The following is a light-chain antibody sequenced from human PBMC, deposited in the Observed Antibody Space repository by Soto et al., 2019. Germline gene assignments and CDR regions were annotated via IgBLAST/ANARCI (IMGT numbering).Light chain of an antibody. CDR3: AAWDESLNVV. J-gene: IGLJ2*01. Sequence: QSVLTQPPSASGTPGQRVTLSCSGSSSNIGSNTVNWYQQLPGTAPKLLIYSNNQRPSGVPDRFSGSKSGTSASLAISGLQSEDEADYYCAAWDESLNVVFGGGTPLTVL. CDR1: SSNIGSNT. V-gene: IGLV1-44*01. CDR2: SNN.